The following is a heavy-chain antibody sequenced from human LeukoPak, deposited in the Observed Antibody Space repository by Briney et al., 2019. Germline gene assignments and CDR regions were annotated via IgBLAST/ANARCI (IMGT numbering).Heavy chain of an antibody. CDR1: GDSVSSNSAA. D-gene: IGHD3-10*01. Sequence: PSQTLSLTCAISGDSVSSNSAAWNWIRQSPSRGLEWLGRTYYRSEWYNDYAVSVKSRITINPDTSKNQFSLQLNSVTPEDTAVYYCAKDTYYYGSGSYYNGIDYWGQGTLVTVSS. V-gene: IGHV6-1*01. J-gene: IGHJ4*02. CDR3: AKDTYYYGSGSYYNGIDY. CDR2: TYYRSEWYN.